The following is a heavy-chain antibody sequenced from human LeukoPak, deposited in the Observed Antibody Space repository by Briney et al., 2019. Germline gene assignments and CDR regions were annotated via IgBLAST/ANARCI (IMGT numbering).Heavy chain of an antibody. Sequence: ASVKVSCKASGYTFTGYYTHWVRQAPGQGLEWMGWINPNSGGTNYAQKFQGRVTMTRDTSISTAYMELRGLRSDDTAVYYCAREPLGAPEIDYWGQGTLVTVSS. D-gene: IGHD1-26*01. CDR3: AREPLGAPEIDY. V-gene: IGHV1-2*02. CDR1: GYTFTGYY. J-gene: IGHJ4*02. CDR2: INPNSGGT.